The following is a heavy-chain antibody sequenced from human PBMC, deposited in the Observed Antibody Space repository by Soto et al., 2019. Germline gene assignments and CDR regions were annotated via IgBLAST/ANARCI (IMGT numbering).Heavy chain of an antibody. V-gene: IGHV1-18*01. CDR3: ARDRSYYDFWSGYPPPNNWFDP. CDR2: ISAYNGNT. CDR1: CYTFTSYG. Sequence: GASVKVSCNASCYTFTSYGISWVRQAPGQWLAVMGWISAYNGNTNYAQKLQGRVTMTTDTSTSTAYVELRSLRSDDTAVYYCARDRSYYDFWSGYPPPNNWFDPWGQGTLVTVSS. J-gene: IGHJ5*02. D-gene: IGHD3-3*01.